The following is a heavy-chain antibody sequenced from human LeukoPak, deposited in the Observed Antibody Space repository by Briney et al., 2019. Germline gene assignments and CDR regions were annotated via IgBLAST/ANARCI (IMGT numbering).Heavy chain of an antibody. Sequence: SETLSLTCAVYGGSFSGYYWSWIRQPPGKGLEWIGEINHSGRTNYNPSLKSRVTISVDTSKNQFSLKLSSVTAADTAVYYCARGRGYYYGSGSYYNSWGQGTLVTVSS. CDR2: INHSGRT. V-gene: IGHV4-34*01. CDR3: ARGRGYYYGSGSYYNS. D-gene: IGHD3-10*01. J-gene: IGHJ4*02. CDR1: GGSFSGYY.